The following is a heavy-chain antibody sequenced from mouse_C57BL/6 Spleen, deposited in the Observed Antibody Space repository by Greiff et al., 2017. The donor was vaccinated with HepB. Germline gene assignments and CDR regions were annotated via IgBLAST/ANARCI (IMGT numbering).Heavy chain of an antibody. CDR1: GYAFSSSW. D-gene: IGHD2-5*01. V-gene: IGHV1-82*01. CDR3: ARDSNYRAWFAY. CDR2: IYPGDGDT. Sequence: LVEPGASVKISCKASGYAFSSSWMNWVKQRPGKGLEWIGRIYPGDGDTNYNGKFKGKATLTADKSSSTAYMQLSSLTSEDSAVYFCARDSNYRAWFAYWGQGTLVTVSA. J-gene: IGHJ3*01.